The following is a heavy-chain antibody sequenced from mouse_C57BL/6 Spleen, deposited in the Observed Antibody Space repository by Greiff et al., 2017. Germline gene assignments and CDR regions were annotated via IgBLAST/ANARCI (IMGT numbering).Heavy chain of an antibody. Sequence: EVQLQQSGPELVKPGASVKISCKASGYTFTDYYMNWVKQSHGKSLEWIGDINPNNGGTSYNQKFKGKATLTVDKSSSTAYMELRSLTSEDSAVYYCARGGLRALWFAYWGQGTLVTVSA. CDR2: INPNNGGT. V-gene: IGHV1-26*01. CDR3: ARGGLRALWFAY. J-gene: IGHJ3*01. CDR1: GYTFTDYY. D-gene: IGHD2-4*01.